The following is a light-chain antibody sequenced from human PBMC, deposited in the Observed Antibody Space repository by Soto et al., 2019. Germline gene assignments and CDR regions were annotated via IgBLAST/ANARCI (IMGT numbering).Light chain of an antibody. V-gene: IGKV3-11*01. Sequence: PGERATLSCRASQSISNYLAWYQQKTGQAPSLLIYDASNRATGIPARFSGSRSGTDFTLTISSLEPEDFAIYYCQQRDDWPLTFGGGTKVEIK. CDR1: QSISNY. CDR3: QQRDDWPLT. J-gene: IGKJ4*01. CDR2: DAS.